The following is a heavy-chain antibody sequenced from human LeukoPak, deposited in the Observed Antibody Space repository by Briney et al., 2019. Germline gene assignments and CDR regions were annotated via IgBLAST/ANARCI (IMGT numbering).Heavy chain of an antibody. V-gene: IGHV4-59*01. CDR2: IYYSGST. CDR3: ARDEGRDGYNSY. D-gene: IGHD5-24*01. Sequence: SETLSLXCTVSGGSISSYYWSWIRQPPGKGLEWIGYIYYSGSTNYNPSLKSRVTTSVDTSKNQFSLKLSSVTAADTAVYYCARDEGRDGYNSYWGQRTLVAVSS. J-gene: IGHJ4*02. CDR1: GGSISSYY.